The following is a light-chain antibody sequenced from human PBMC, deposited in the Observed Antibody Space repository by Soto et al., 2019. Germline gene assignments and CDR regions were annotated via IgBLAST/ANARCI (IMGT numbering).Light chain of an antibody. J-gene: IGLJ3*02. CDR1: SSNIGAGHD. Sequence: QPVLTQPPSVSWAPVQRVTISCNGISSNIGAGHDVHWYKQLPGTAPKRLVYGNSNRPSWVPDRFSGSKSGTSAALAITGLQAEDEADYYCQYYDSSLSGWVFGGGTKLTV. CDR3: QYYDSSLSGWV. CDR2: GNS. V-gene: IGLV1-40*01.